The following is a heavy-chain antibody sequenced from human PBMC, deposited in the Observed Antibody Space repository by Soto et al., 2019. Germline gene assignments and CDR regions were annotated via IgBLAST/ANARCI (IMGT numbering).Heavy chain of an antibody. CDR2: IHSDGSST. J-gene: IGHJ3*01. CDR1: GFTFSYYW. V-gene: IGHV3-74*01. Sequence: EVQLLESGGGLVQPGESLRLSCAASGFTFSYYWMHWVRQAPGMGLVWVSRIHSDGSSTTYADSVKGRFTISRDNAXXXLXLXXXXXXXXXXXXXXXXXXXXXXXXXWXQGTVVTVSS. CDR3: XXXXXXXXXX.